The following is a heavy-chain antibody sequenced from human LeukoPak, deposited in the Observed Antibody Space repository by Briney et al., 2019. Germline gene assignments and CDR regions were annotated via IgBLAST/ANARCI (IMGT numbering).Heavy chain of an antibody. V-gene: IGHV4-59*08. Sequence: PSETLSLTCTVAGGSINSYYWSWIRQPPGKGLEWIGYIYYTGSTNYNPSLKSRVTISVDTSKNQLSLKLRSVTAADTAVYYCARQDSGTYLNPLDIWGQGTVVTVSS. CDR3: ARQDSGTYLNPLDI. J-gene: IGHJ3*02. CDR1: GGSINSYY. CDR2: IYYTGST. D-gene: IGHD1-26*01.